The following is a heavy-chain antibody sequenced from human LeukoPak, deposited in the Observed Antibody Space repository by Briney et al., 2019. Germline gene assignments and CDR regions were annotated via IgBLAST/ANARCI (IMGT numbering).Heavy chain of an antibody. CDR1: GGSFSGYY. J-gene: IGHJ4*02. V-gene: IGHV4-34*01. CDR2: INHSGSN. Sequence: SETLSLTCAVYGGSFSGYYWSWIRQPPGKGREWIGEINHSGSNNYNPSLKSRVTISVDTSKNQFSLKLSSVTAADAAVYYCARDYGSGSYGVDYWGQGTLVTVSS. CDR3: ARDYGSGSYGVDY. D-gene: IGHD3-10*01.